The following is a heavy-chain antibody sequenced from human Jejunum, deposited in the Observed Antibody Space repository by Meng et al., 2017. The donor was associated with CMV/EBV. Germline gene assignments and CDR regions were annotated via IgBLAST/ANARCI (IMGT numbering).Heavy chain of an antibody. J-gene: IGHJ6*02. CDR2: IKNKSDGAKT. CDR1: FIFRNTW. V-gene: IGHV3-15*05. D-gene: IGHD3/OR15-3a*01. Sequence: FIFRNTWMTWVRQVPGKGLEWLGRIKNKSDGAKTDYPAPLKGRVTISRDDSRNTLYLEMNALTTEDTGVYYCATSGLNYYGIDVWGQGTTVTVSS. CDR3: ATSGLNYYGIDV.